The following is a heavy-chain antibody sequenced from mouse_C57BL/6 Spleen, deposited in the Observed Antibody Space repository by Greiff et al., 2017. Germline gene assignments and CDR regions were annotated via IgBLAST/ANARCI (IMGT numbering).Heavy chain of an antibody. V-gene: IGHV1-52*01. CDR2: IDPSDSET. CDR1: GYTFTSYW. J-gene: IGHJ3*01. CDR3: AREGPDGRFDY. D-gene: IGHD2-3*01. Sequence: QVQLQQPGAELVRPGSSVKLSCKASGYTFTSYWMHWVKQRPIQGLEWIGNIDPSDSETHYNQKFKDKATLTVDKSSSTAYMQRSSLTSEDSAVYYCAREGPDGRFDYWGQGTLVTVSA.